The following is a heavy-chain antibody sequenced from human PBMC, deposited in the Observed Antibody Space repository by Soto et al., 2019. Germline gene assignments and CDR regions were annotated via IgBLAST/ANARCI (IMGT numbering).Heavy chain of an antibody. CDR3: ARDEYGGDSGYAMDV. V-gene: IGHV1-18*01. CDR2: INTYNGDT. J-gene: IGHJ6*02. D-gene: IGHD2-21*02. Sequence: QVELVQSGAEVKKPGASVKASCKASGYTFTRYGISWVRQAPGQGLEWIGWINTYNGDTSYAQNLQGSVTMTTDTSTSTADMELRSLRSDDTAVYYCARDEYGGDSGYAMDVWGQGTTVTVSS. CDR1: GYTFTRYG.